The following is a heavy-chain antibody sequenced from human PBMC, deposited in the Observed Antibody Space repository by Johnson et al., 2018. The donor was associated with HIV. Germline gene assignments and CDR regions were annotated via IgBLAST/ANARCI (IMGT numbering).Heavy chain of an antibody. CDR1: GFSFSSYA. CDR3: AKGLVGASSRAAFDI. V-gene: IGHV3-30-3*01. J-gene: IGHJ3*02. Sequence: QVQLVESGGGVVQPGRSLRLSCTASGFSFSSYAMHWVRQAPGKGLEWVAVISYHGTNKYYPDSVKGRFSISRDSSENTLYLQMNSLRAEDTAVYYCAKGLVGASSRAAFDIWGQGTMVTVSS. CDR2: ISYHGTNK. D-gene: IGHD1-26*01.